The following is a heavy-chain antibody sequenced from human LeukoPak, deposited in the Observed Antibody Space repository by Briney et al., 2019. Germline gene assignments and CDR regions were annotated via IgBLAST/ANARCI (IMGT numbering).Heavy chain of an antibody. J-gene: IGHJ4*02. D-gene: IGHD6-13*01. CDR2: IIPIFGTA. Sequence: GASVKVSCKASGGTFSSYAISWVRQAPGQGLEWMGGIIPIFGTANYAQKFQGRVTITADESTSTAYMELSSLRSEDTAVYYCAVIAAADDFDYWGQGTLVTVSS. CDR1: GGTFSSYA. CDR3: AVIAAADDFDY. V-gene: IGHV1-69*13.